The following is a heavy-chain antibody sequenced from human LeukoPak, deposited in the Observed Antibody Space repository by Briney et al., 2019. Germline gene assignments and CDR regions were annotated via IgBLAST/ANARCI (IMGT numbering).Heavy chain of an antibody. CDR3: ARPRPGSYGDAFDI. J-gene: IGHJ3*02. CDR2: IIPILGIA. V-gene: IGHV1-69*04. CDR1: GGTFSSYA. Sequence: SVKVSCKASGGTFSSYAISWVRQAPGQGLEWMGRIIPILGIANYAQKFQGRVTITADKSTSTAYMELSSLRSEDTAVYYCARPRPGSYGDAFDIWGQGTMLTVSS. D-gene: IGHD1-26*01.